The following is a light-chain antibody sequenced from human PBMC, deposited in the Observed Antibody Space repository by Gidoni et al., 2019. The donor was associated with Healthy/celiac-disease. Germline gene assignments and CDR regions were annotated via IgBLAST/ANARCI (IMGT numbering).Light chain of an antibody. CDR1: SSDVGGYNY. V-gene: IGLV2-11*01. J-gene: IGLJ2*01. CDR3: CSYAGSYTLV. Sequence: QSALTQPRSVSGSPGPSVTISCTGPSSDVGGYNYVSWYQQHPGKAPTLMIYDVSKRPSGVPDRCSGSKSGNTASLTISGLQAEDEADYYCCSYAGSYTLVFGGGTKLTVL. CDR2: DVS.